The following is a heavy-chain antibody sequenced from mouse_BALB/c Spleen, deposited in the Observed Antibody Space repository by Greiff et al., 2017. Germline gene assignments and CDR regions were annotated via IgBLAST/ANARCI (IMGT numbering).Heavy chain of an antibody. Sequence: QVQLQQPGAELVKPGASVKLSCKASGYTFTSYYMYWVKQRPGQGLEWIGEINPSNGGTNFNEKFKSKATLTVDKSSSTAYMQLSSLTSEDSAVYYCTRWGDGRGGFAYWGQGTLVTVSA. CDR1: GYTFTSYY. CDR3: TRWGDGRGGFAY. V-gene: IGHV1S81*02. CDR2: INPSNGGT. J-gene: IGHJ3*01. D-gene: IGHD2-3*01.